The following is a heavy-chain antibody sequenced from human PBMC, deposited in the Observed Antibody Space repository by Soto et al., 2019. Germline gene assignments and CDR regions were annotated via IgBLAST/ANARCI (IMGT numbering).Heavy chain of an antibody. CDR3: ARDERLPIAAAGSLFDP. CDR1: GFTFSSYS. J-gene: IGHJ5*02. CDR2: ISSSSSYI. Sequence: GGSLRLSCAASGFTFSSYSMNWVRQAPGKGLEWVSSISSSSSYIYYADSVKGRFTISRDNAKNSLYLQTNSLRAEDTAVYYCARDERLPIAAAGSLFDPWGQGTLVTVSS. D-gene: IGHD6-13*01. V-gene: IGHV3-21*01.